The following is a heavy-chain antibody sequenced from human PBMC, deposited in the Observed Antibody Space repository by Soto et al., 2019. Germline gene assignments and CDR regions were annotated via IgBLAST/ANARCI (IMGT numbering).Heavy chain of an antibody. CDR1: GFTFSDYY. D-gene: IGHD6-19*01. CDR2: ISSSGSSR. CDR3: ARDDSSGWYGD. Sequence: QVQLVESGGGSVKPGGSLRLSCAASGFTFSDYYMSWIRQAPGKGLEWVSYISSSGSSRYYADSVTGLFTISRDNAKNSLYLQMSSLRAEDTAVYYCARDDSSGWYGDWGKGTLVTVSS. J-gene: IGHJ4*02. V-gene: IGHV3-11*01.